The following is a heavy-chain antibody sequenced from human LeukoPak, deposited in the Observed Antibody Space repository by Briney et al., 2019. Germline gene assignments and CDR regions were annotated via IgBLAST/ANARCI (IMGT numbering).Heavy chain of an antibody. J-gene: IGHJ4*02. CDR3: ARISENYYDSSGYYFAYYFEQ. Sequence: PGGSLRLSCAASGFTVSSNYMTWVRQAPGKGLEWVSLIYSGSRTYYADSVKGRFTISRDNSKNTLYLQMNSLRAEDTAVYYCARISENYYDSSGYYFAYYFEQWGQGTLVTVSS. CDR2: IYSGSRT. D-gene: IGHD3-22*01. CDR1: GFTVSSNY. V-gene: IGHV3-66*01.